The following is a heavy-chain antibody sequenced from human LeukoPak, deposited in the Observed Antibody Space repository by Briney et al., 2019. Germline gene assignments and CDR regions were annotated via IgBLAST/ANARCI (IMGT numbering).Heavy chain of an antibody. Sequence: GESLMISCRGSGYNFPAYWIAWVRQMPGKGLEWIGVIYPGDSGTRYSPSFQGQVTISADKSISTAYLQLSTLKASDTAMYYCAKSTASKGYFYYGMDVWGKGTTVIVSS. CDR1: GYNFPAYW. CDR3: AKSTASKGYFYYGMDV. J-gene: IGHJ6*04. V-gene: IGHV5-51*01. D-gene: IGHD2-2*01. CDR2: IYPGDSGT.